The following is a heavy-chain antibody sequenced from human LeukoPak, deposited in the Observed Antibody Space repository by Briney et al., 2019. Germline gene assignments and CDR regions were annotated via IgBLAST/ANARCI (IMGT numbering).Heavy chain of an antibody. J-gene: IGHJ4*02. V-gene: IGHV3-23*01. CDR3: AKLHNLNCDY. CDR2: ISGSDSRT. CDR1: GFTFDDYA. Sequence: GGSLRLSCAASGFTFDDYAMHWVRQAPGKGLELVSGISGSDSRTYYADSVKGRFTISRDNSKNTLYLQMNSLRAEDTAVYYCAKLHNLNCDYWGLGTLATVSS. D-gene: IGHD1-14*01.